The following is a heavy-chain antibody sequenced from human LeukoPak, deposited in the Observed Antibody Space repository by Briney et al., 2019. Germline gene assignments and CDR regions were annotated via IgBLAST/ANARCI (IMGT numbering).Heavy chain of an antibody. D-gene: IGHD2-15*01. J-gene: IGHJ4*02. CDR1: GFTFSSYW. V-gene: IGHV3-7*01. Sequence: PGGSLRLSCGASGFTFSSYWMSWVRQAPGKGLEWVANIKQDGSEKYYVDSVKGRFTISRDNAKNSLYLQMNSLRAEDTAVYYCARERHGGGDYWGQGTLVTVFS. CDR3: ARERHGGGDY. CDR2: IKQDGSEK.